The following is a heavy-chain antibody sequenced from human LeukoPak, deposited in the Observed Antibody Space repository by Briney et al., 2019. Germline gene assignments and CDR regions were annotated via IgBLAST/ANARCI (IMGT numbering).Heavy chain of an antibody. V-gene: IGHV3-48*04. Sequence: GGSLRLSCAASGFTFSSYAMSWVREAPGKGLEWVSYISSSSSAIYYADSVKGRFTISRDNAKNSLYLQMNSLRAEDTAVYYCARGSGADYYDSSGYYGWGQGTLVTVSS. CDR3: ARGSGADYYDSSGYYG. D-gene: IGHD3-22*01. CDR1: GFTFSSYA. J-gene: IGHJ4*02. CDR2: ISSSSSAI.